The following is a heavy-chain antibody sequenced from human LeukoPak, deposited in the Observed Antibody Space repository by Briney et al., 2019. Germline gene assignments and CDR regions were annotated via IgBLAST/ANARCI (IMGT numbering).Heavy chain of an antibody. CDR2: IDPNDGET. J-gene: IGHJ3*01. Sequence: ASLKVSCEASGYMFDVFFMHWVRQGPRQGLEWMGRIDPNDGETVYAQEFQGRVTMTRDTSIATAYMELTSLTFDDSAVYYCVTSGGLPSNTLSVWGQGTKVTDSS. CDR3: VTSGGLPSNTLSV. CDR1: GYMFDVFF. V-gene: IGHV1-2*06. D-gene: IGHD2-15*01.